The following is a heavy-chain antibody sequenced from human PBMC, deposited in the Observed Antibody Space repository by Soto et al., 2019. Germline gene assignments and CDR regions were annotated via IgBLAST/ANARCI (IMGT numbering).Heavy chain of an antibody. Sequence: QVQLVESGGGLVRPGGSLRLSCAASGFTFRDYDMSWIRQAPGQGLEWGSCISSSGTVTYYADSVKGRFTISRDNAKVSLYVEMNSLRVEDTAVYYCARKGPRAARPNHWGQGTQVTVSS. D-gene: IGHD6-6*01. CDR2: ISSSGTVT. CDR3: ARKGPRAARPNH. V-gene: IGHV3-11*01. CDR1: GFTFRDYD. J-gene: IGHJ5*02.